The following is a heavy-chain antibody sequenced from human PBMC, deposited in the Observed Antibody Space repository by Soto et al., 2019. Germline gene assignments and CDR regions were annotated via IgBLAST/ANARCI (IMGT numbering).Heavy chain of an antibody. V-gene: IGHV5-51*01. J-gene: IGHJ6*02. CDR3: ARHKRCSSTSCWAYYYGMDV. CDR1: GYSFTSYW. Sequence: GESLKISCKGSGYSFTSYWIGWVRQMPGKGLEWIGIIYPGDSDTRYSPSFQGQVTISADKSISTAYLQWSSLKASDTAMYYCARHKRCSSTSCWAYYYGMDVWGQGTTVTVS. CDR2: IYPGDSDT. D-gene: IGHD2-2*01.